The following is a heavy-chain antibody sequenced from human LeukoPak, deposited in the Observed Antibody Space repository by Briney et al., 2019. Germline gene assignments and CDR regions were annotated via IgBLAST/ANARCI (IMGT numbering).Heavy chain of an antibody. CDR2: IKSTTDGGTT. D-gene: IGHD2-8*01. CDR3: TGRAYGY. J-gene: IGHJ4*02. V-gene: IGHV3-15*01. CDR1: GFTFSNAW. Sequence: NPGGSLRLSCAASGFTFSNAWMSWVRQAPGKGREWVGRIKSTTDGGTTDYAAPVKGRFTISRDDSKNTLYVQMNCLKTEDTAVYYCTGRAYGYWGQGTLVTVSS.